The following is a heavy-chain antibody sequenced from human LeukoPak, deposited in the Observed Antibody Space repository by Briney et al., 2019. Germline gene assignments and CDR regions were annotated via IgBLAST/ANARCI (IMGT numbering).Heavy chain of an antibody. V-gene: IGHV3-9*03. Sequence: GGSLRLSCAASGFTFDDYAMHWARQAPGKGLEWVSGISWNSGSIGYADSVKGRFTISRDNAKNSLYLQMNSLRTEDMALCYCAKVRGIQLWSDAFDIWGQGTMVTVSS. D-gene: IGHD5-18*01. CDR3: AKVRGIQLWSDAFDI. CDR1: GFTFDDYA. CDR2: ISWNSGSI. J-gene: IGHJ3*02.